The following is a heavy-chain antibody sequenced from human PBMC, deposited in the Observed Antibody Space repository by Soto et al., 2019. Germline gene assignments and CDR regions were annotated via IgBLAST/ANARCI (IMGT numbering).Heavy chain of an antibody. CDR1: GGTFSSYA. Sequence: GAAVKVSCKASGGTFSSYAISWVRQAPGQGLEWMGGIIPIFGTANYAQKLQGRVTMTTDTSTSTAYMELRSLRSDDTAVYYCARVVGSSGWYAPDIWGQGTMVTVSS. D-gene: IGHD6-19*01. V-gene: IGHV1-69*05. CDR3: ARVVGSSGWYAPDI. J-gene: IGHJ3*02. CDR2: IIPIFGTA.